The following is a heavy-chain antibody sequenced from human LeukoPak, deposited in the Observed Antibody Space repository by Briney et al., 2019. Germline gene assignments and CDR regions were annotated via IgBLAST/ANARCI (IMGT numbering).Heavy chain of an antibody. Sequence: GGSLRLSCAASGFTFITSSMNWVRQPPGKGLEWVSSISTSGSYIYFADSVKGRFTISRDNAKNSLYLQMNSLRAEDTAVYYCARARYSGTYFGAFDLWGQGTLVTVSS. J-gene: IGHJ3*01. CDR1: GFTFITSS. CDR3: ARARYSGTYFGAFDL. D-gene: IGHD1-26*01. CDR2: ISTSGSYI. V-gene: IGHV3-21*01.